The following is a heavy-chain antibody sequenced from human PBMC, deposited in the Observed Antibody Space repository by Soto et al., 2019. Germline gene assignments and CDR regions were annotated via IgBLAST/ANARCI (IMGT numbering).Heavy chain of an antibody. Sequence: PSETLSLTCTVSGGSISSYYWSWIRQPPGKGLEWIGYIYYSGSTNYNPSLKSRVTISIDTSKKQFSLKLNSVTAADTAVYYCASTTITMYGVGNFGYWGQGTLVTVSS. CDR2: IYYSGST. CDR1: GGSISSYY. D-gene: IGHD3-3*01. J-gene: IGHJ4*02. CDR3: ASTTITMYGVGNFGY. V-gene: IGHV4-59*01.